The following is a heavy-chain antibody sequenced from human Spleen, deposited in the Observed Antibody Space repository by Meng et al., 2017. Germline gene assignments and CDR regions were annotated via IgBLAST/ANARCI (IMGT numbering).Heavy chain of an antibody. Sequence: ASVKVSCKASGYTFTGYYMHWVRQAPGQGLEWMGWFNPNSGGTNYAQKFQGRVTMTRDTSISTAYMELSRLRSDDTAVYYCARPKYYYGSGSYLSADDAFDIWGQGTTVTVSS. J-gene: IGHJ3*02. CDR2: FNPNSGGT. V-gene: IGHV1-2*02. CDR1: GYTFTGYY. D-gene: IGHD3-10*01. CDR3: ARPKYYYGSGSYLSADDAFDI.